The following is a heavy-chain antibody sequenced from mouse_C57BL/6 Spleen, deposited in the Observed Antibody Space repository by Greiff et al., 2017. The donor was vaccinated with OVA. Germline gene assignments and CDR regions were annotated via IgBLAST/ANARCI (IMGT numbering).Heavy chain of an antibody. J-gene: IGHJ4*01. CDR1: GFSLTSYG. V-gene: IGHV2-2*01. CDR2: IWSGGST. D-gene: IGHD2-5*01. CDR3: ARNGYYSNPYAMDY. Sequence: VQLKQSGPGLVQPSQSLSITCTVSGFSLTSYGVHWVRQSPGQGLEWLGVIWSGGSTDYNAAFISRLSISKDNSKSQVFFKMNSLQADDTAIYYCARNGYYSNPYAMDYWGQGTSVTVSS.